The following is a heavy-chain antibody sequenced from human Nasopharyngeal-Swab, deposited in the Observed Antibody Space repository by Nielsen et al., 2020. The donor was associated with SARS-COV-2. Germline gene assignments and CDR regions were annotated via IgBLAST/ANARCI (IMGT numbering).Heavy chain of an antibody. CDR1: GDSISNNNYY. Sequence: SETLSLTCTISGDSISNNNYYWSWIRQPPGKGLEWIGYIYYSGSSNYNPSLKSRVTISVDTSKNQFSLKLSSVTAADTAVYYCARDSGWSGYYLGYFDYWGQGTLVTVSS. CDR3: ARDSGWSGYYLGYFDY. V-gene: IGHV4-61*01. J-gene: IGHJ4*02. D-gene: IGHD3-3*01. CDR2: IYYSGSS.